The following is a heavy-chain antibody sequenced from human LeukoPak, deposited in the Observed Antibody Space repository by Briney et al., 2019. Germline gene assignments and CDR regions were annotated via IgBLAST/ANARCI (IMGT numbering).Heavy chain of an antibody. Sequence: GASVKVSCKASGYTFTSYDMHRVRQAPGQGLGWMGIINPSGGSISYAQKVQGRVTMTGDTATSTVYMQLSSLRSEDTATYYCAREWAGIFGSSWGQGTLVTVSS. CDR1: GYTFTSYD. CDR2: INPSGGSI. J-gene: IGHJ5*02. V-gene: IGHV1-46*01. D-gene: IGHD3-10*01. CDR3: AREWAGIFGSS.